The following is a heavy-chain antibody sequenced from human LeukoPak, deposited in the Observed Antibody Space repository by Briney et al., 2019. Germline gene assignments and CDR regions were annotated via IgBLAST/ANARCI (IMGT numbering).Heavy chain of an antibody. CDR1: GYTFTGYY. J-gene: IGHJ4*02. Sequence: ASVKVSCKASGYTFTGYYIHWVRQAPGQGLEWMGWISANSGNTNYAQKFQDRVTLTTDTSTSTAYMELRSLRSDDTAVYYCARDVNYAFDYWGQGTLVTVSS. CDR2: ISANSGNT. V-gene: IGHV1-18*04. CDR3: ARDVNYAFDY. D-gene: IGHD3-16*01.